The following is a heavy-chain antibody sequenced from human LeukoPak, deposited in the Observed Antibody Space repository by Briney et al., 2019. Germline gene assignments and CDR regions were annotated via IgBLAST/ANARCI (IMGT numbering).Heavy chain of an antibody. CDR3: ARPTGRGGYPTDPFDI. D-gene: IGHD6-25*01. Sequence: SETLSLTCAVSGGSIRSSNWWSWVRQPPGKGLEWIGEIYHSGGTTNYNPSLKSRVTISVDKSKNQLSLQLSSVTAADTALYYCARPTGRGGYPTDPFDIWGQGTMVTVSS. J-gene: IGHJ3*02. V-gene: IGHV4-4*02. CDR2: IYHSGGTT. CDR1: GGSIRSSNW.